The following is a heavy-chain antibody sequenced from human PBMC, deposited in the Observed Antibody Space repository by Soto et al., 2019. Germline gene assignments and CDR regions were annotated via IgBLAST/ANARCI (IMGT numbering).Heavy chain of an antibody. V-gene: IGHV1-8*01. J-gene: IGHJ6*02. CDR1: GYTFTSYD. Sequence: QVQLVQSGAEVKKPGASVKVSCKASGYTFTSYDINWVRQATGQGLEWMGWMNPNSGNTGYAQKFQGRVTMTRNTSISTAYMELSSLRSEDTAVYYCARGGMATIVTGEDYYYYGMDVWGQGTTVTVSS. CDR2: MNPNSGNT. D-gene: IGHD5-12*01. CDR3: ARGGMATIVTGEDYYYYGMDV.